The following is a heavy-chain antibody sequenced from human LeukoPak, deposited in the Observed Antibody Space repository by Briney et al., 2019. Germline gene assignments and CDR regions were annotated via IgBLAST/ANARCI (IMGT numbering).Heavy chain of an antibody. D-gene: IGHD3-22*01. Sequence: GESLKISCKGSGYSFTTYWIGWVRQMAGKGLEWMGTIYPGDSDTRYSPSFQGQVTISADKSINTAYLQWSSLKASDTAMYYCARTLYYDSSGYRPDYWGQGTQVTVSS. CDR3: ARTLYYDSSGYRPDY. J-gene: IGHJ4*02. CDR1: GYSFTTYW. V-gene: IGHV5-51*01. CDR2: IYPGDSDT.